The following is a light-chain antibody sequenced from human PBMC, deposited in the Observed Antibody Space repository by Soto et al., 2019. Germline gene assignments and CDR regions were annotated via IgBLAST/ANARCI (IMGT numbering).Light chain of an antibody. CDR1: QSVSSSY. J-gene: IGKJ1*01. Sequence: EIVLTQSPGTLSLSPGERATLSCRASQSVSSSYLAWYQQKPGQAPRLLIYGASNSPTGITDRFSGSGSGTDFTLTISRLEPDDFAVYYCQPYSSSAQTFGQGTKVEIK. CDR2: GAS. V-gene: IGKV3-20*01. CDR3: QPYSSSAQT.